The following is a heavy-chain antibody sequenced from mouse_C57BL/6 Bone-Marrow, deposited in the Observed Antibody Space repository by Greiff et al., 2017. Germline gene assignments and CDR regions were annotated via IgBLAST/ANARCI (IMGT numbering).Heavy chain of an antibody. Sequence: DVMLVESGEGLVKPGGSLKLSCAASGFTFSSYAMSWVRQTPEKRLEWVAYISSGGDYIYYADTVKGRFTISRDNARNTLYLQMSSLKSEDTAMYYCTRDSWYGNYVDFDYWGQGTTLTVSS. CDR2: ISSGGDYI. CDR3: TRDSWYGNYVDFDY. J-gene: IGHJ2*01. D-gene: IGHD2-10*02. V-gene: IGHV5-9-1*02. CDR1: GFTFSSYA.